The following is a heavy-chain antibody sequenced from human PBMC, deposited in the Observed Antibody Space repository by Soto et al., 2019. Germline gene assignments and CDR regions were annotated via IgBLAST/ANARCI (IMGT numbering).Heavy chain of an antibody. CDR1: GGSFRSFA. CDR3: ARDVFGSGWFIS. V-gene: IGHV1-69*13. J-gene: IGHJ5*02. CDR2: IIPVSPSA. Sequence: GASVKVSCKASGGSFRSFALNWVRQAPGQGLEWMGGIIPVSPSAHYAQKFQGRVAITADDSTSTAYMELSSLRSEDTAINYCARDVFGSGWFISWGQGTLVTVSS. D-gene: IGHD6-19*01.